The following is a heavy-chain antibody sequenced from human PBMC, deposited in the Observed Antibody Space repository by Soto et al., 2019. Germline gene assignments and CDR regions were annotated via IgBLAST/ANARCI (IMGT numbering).Heavy chain of an antibody. V-gene: IGHV1-69*12. J-gene: IGHJ4*02. CDR2: IIPIFGTA. CDR3: ARDGGVYDYSPFDY. CDR1: GGTFSNYA. Sequence: QVQLVQSGAEVKKPGSSVKVSCKASGGTFSNYAISWVRQAPGQGLEWMGGIIPIFGTADYAQKFQGRVTITADESTSTAYMELSSLRPEDTAVYYCARDGGVYDYSPFDYWGQGTLVTVSS. D-gene: IGHD4-4*01.